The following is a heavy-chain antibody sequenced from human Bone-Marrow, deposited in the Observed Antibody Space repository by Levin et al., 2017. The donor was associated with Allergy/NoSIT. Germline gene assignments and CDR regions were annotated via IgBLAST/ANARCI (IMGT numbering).Heavy chain of an antibody. D-gene: IGHD3-10*01. CDR3: ARDEGSGYYYY. V-gene: IGHV3-30-3*01. CDR2: ISYDGSNK. CDR1: GFTFSSYA. J-gene: IGHJ4*02. Sequence: GESLKISCAASGFTFSSYAMHWVRQAPGKGLEWVAVISYDGSNKYYADSVKGRFTISRDNSKNTLYLQMNSLRAEDTAVYYCARDEGSGYYYYWGQGTLVTVSS.